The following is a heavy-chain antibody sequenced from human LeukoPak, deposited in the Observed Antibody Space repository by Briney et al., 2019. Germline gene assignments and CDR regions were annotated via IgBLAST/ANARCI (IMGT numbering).Heavy chain of an antibody. CDR3: ARRNFGGQGNNWFDP. CDR1: GYSFTSYW. V-gene: IGHV5-51*01. Sequence: GESLKISCKGSGYSFTSYWIGWVRQMPGKGLGWMGIIYPGDSDTRYSPSFQGQVTISADKSISTAYLQWSSLKASDTAMYYCARRNFGGQGNNWFDPWGQGTLVTVSS. CDR2: IYPGDSDT. J-gene: IGHJ5*02. D-gene: IGHD3-10*01.